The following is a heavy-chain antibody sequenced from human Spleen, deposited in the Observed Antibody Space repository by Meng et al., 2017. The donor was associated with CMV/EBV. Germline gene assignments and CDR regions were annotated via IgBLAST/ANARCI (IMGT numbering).Heavy chain of an antibody. Sequence: AASGFSFRNYAMGWVRQAPGKGLEWVSLIYSDSSGIHYADSVKGRFACSRDNSKNTLYLQLNSLRAGDTAVYYCVKVLTGSYYYFDSWGQGTLVTVSS. CDR3: VKVLTGSYYYFDS. D-gene: IGHD1-26*01. V-gene: IGHV3-23*03. CDR2: IYSDSSGI. CDR1: GFSFRNYA. J-gene: IGHJ4*02.